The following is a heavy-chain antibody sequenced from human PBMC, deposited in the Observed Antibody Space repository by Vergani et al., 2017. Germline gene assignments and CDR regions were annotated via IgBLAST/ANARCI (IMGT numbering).Heavy chain of an antibody. CDR3: ARHFTVELLVKLGWIDP. D-gene: IGHD3-10*01. Sequence: QLQLQESGPGLVKPSATLSLTCSVSGASIRSSNYYWGWIRQPPGKGLEWIASIYYSGSTYYNPSLKSRVTISVDTSKNQFSLKLSSVTAADTAVYFCARHFTVELLVKLGWIDPWGRGGLVIVSS. V-gene: IGHV4-39*01. J-gene: IGHJ5*02. CDR2: IYYSGST. CDR1: GASIRSSNYY.